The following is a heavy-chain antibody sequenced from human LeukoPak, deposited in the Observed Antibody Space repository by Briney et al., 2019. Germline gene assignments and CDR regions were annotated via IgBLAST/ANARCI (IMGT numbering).Heavy chain of an antibody. CDR1: GFTFTSSA. Sequence: SVNVSCKASGFTFTSSAVQWVRQARGQRLEWIGWIVVGSGNTNYAQKFQERVTITRDMSTSTAYMELSSLRSEDTAVYYCAADRGLPNYYDSSGYYLPGHRAFDIWGQGTMVTVSS. J-gene: IGHJ3*02. CDR2: IVVGSGNT. D-gene: IGHD3-22*01. V-gene: IGHV1-58*01. CDR3: AADRGLPNYYDSSGYYLPGHRAFDI.